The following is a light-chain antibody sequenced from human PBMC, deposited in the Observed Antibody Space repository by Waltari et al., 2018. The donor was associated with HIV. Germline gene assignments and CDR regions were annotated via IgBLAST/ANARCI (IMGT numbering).Light chain of an antibody. Sequence: QSGLTQPASVSGSPGQANTIPCTGTSSGDGGCNLADWYQQHPGKAPKLMIYEGSKRPSGVSNRFSGSKSGNTASLTISGLQAEDEADYYCCSYAGSSTVVFGGGTKLTVL. V-gene: IGLV2-23*01. CDR3: CSYAGSSTVV. J-gene: IGLJ2*01. CDR2: EGS. CDR1: SSGDGGCNL.